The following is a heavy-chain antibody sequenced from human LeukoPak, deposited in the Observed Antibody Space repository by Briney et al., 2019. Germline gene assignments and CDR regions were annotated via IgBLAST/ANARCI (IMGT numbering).Heavy chain of an antibody. D-gene: IGHD1-26*01. J-gene: IGHJ5*02. CDR1: GYTFPSYF. Sequence: ASVKVSCKASGYTFPSYFMHWVRQAPGQGLEWMGIINPTGGSTTYAQKFQGRVTMTRDTSTSTVYMELSSLRSEDTAVYYCAREGGSYWFDPWGQGTLVTVSP. V-gene: IGHV1-46*01. CDR3: AREGGSYWFDP. CDR2: INPTGGST.